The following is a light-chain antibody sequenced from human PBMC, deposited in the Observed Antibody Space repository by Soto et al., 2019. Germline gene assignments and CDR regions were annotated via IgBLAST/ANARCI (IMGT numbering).Light chain of an antibody. J-gene: IGLJ2*01. Sequence: QAVVTQPPSASGTPGQTVTISCSGSSSHIGSAYIYWYQYLPGTAPKLLIYRNNQRPSGVPDRFSASKSGTSASLAISGLRSEDEADYYCAAWDDTLVVFGGGTKLTVL. V-gene: IGLV1-47*01. CDR2: RNN. CDR3: AAWDDTLVV. CDR1: SSHIGSAY.